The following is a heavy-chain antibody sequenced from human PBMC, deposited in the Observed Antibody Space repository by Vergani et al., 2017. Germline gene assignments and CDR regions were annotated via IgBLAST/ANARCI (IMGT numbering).Heavy chain of an antibody. CDR1: GGSFSSDNVY. Sequence: QVQLHESGPGLVTPSQTLSLTCSVSGGSFSSDNVYWTWIRQPAGKGLEWIGRIYTSGSTEYNPSLKSRVTISIDTSKNQFSLNLSSVTAADTAVYYCARAQYYNWFDPWGQGRMVTVSS. CDR2: IYTSGST. D-gene: IGHD3-10*01. J-gene: IGHJ5*02. CDR3: ARAQYYNWFDP. V-gene: IGHV4-61*02.